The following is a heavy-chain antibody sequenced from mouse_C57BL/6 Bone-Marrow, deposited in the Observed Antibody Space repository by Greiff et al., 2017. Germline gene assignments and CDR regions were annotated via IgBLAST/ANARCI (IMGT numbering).Heavy chain of an antibody. Sequence: EVQLQQSGPVLVKPGASVKMSCKASGYTFTDYYMNWVKQSHGKSLEWIGVINPYNGGTSYNQKFKGKATLTVDKSSSTAYMELNSLTSEASAVXYFGRRANLGCYRGQGTLVTVSA. CDR2: INPYNGGT. J-gene: IGHJ3*01. CDR1: GYTFTDYY. V-gene: IGHV1-19*01. CDR3: GRRANLGCY. D-gene: IGHD3-1*01.